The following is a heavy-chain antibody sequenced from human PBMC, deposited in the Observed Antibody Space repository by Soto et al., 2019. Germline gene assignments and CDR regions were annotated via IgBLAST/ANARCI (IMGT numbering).Heavy chain of an antibody. CDR3: ARDRVGIPGSYYFDY. V-gene: IGHV4-39*07. CDR1: GGSISSSSYY. Sequence: SETLSLTCTVSGGSISSSSYYWGWIRQPPGKGLEWIGSIYYSGSTYYNPSLKSRVTISVDTSKNQFSLKLSSVTAADTAVYYCARDRVGIPGSYYFDYWGQGTLVTVSS. J-gene: IGHJ4*02. D-gene: IGHD2-2*02. CDR2: IYYSGST.